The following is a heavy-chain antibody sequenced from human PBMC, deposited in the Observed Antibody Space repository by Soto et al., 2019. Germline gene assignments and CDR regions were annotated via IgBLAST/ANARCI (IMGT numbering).Heavy chain of an antibody. CDR2: IYYDGNT. V-gene: IGHV4-39*01. CDR3: ARSSIKPQVFMYPFDS. D-gene: IGHD3-3*01. CDR1: GDSVTSDSLV. J-gene: IGHJ4*02. Sequence: SETLSLICTVSGDSVTSDSLVWGWIRQHPGKGLESIANIYYDGNTYYNPSLKGRVTISLDTSKNQFSLRLNSVTAADTAVYYCARSSIKPQVFMYPFDSWSQGTLVTVSS.